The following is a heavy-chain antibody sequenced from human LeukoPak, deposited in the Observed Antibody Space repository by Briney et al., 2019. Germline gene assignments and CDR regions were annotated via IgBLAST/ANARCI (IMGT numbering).Heavy chain of an antibody. CDR2: IYCSGST. V-gene: IGHV4-59*01. CDR3: ARVGDNWFDP. J-gene: IGHJ5*02. Sequence: SETLSLTCTVSGGSISSYYWSWLRQPPGKGLEWIGYIYCSGSTNYNPSLKSRVTISVDTSKNQFSLKLSSVTAADTAVYYCARVGDNWFDPWGQGTLVTVSS. D-gene: IGHD2-15*01. CDR1: GGSISSYY.